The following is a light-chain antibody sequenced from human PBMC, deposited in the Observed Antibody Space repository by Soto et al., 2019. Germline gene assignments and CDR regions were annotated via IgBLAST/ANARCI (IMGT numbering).Light chain of an antibody. CDR3: QQYNSYWT. J-gene: IGKJ1*01. V-gene: IGKV1-9*01. CDR1: QALSNY. Sequence: DIQLTQSPSVLSASVGDTVTITCRSSQALSNYLAWYQQKPGKAPDLLIYSASTLQSGVPSRFSGSGSGTEFTLTISSLQPDDFATYYCQQYNSYWTFGQGTKVDI. CDR2: SAS.